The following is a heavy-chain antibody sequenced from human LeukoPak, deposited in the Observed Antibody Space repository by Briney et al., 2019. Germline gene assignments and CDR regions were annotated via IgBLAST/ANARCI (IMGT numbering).Heavy chain of an antibody. CDR2: ISSSSSYI. Sequence: GGSLRLSCAASGFTFSSYSMNWVRQAPGKGLEWVSSISSSSSYIYYADSVKGRFTISRDNAKNSLNSLRAEDTAVYYCARSSYSSSSSVWGQGTMVTVSS. CDR3: ARSSYSSSSSV. D-gene: IGHD6-6*01. CDR1: GFTFSSYS. V-gene: IGHV3-21*04. J-gene: IGHJ3*01.